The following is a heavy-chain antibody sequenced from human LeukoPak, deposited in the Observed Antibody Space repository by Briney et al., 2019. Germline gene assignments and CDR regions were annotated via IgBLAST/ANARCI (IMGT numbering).Heavy chain of an antibody. Sequence: GRSLRLSCSASGFTFGDYAMSWFRQAPGKGMEWVGFIRSEAYGGTTEYAASVKGRFTISRDDSKSIAYPQMNSLKTEDTAVYYCTRVSPDPFDYWGQGTLVTVSS. J-gene: IGHJ4*02. CDR1: GFTFGDYA. V-gene: IGHV3-49*03. CDR3: TRVSPDPFDY. CDR2: IRSEAYGGTT.